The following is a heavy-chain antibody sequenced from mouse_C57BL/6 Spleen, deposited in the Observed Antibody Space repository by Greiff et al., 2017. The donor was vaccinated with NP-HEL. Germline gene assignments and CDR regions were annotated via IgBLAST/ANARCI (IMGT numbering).Heavy chain of an antibody. CDR1: GYTFTDYY. CDR3: AIIHGDYPAWFAY. Sequence: QVQLKQSGAELVRPGASVKLSCKASGYTFTDYYINWVKQRPGQGLEWIARIYPGSGNTYYNEKFKGKATMTAEKSSSTAYMQLSSLTSEDSAVYYCAIIHGDYPAWFAYWGQGTLVTVSA. V-gene: IGHV1-76*01. D-gene: IGHD2-13*01. J-gene: IGHJ3*01. CDR2: IYPGSGNT.